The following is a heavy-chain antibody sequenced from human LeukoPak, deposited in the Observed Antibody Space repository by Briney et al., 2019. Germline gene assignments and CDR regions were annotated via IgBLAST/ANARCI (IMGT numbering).Heavy chain of an antibody. CDR1: GGSISSSSYY. D-gene: IGHD6-6*01. V-gene: IGHV4-39*01. CDR2: IYYSGST. CDR3: ASDGLAARPTDY. J-gene: IGHJ4*02. Sequence: SETLSLTCTVSGGSISSSSYYWGWIRQPPGKGLEGIGSIYYSGSTYYNPSLKSRVTISVDTSKNQFSLKLSSVTAADTAVYYCASDGLAARPTDYWGQGTLVTVSS.